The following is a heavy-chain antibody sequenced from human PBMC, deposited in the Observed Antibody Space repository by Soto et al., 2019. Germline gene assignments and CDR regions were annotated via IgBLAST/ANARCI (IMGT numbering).Heavy chain of an antibody. J-gene: IGHJ4*02. Sequence: GGSLRLSCAASGFTFSSYSMNWVRQAPGKGLEWESYISSSSSTIYYADSVKGRFNNSRDNAKKSLYLQMNSLRAVDTAVYYCARNIPGARIAALSYWGQGTLVTVSS. CDR3: ARNIPGARIAALSY. CDR1: GFTFSSYS. D-gene: IGHD1-26*01. CDR2: ISSSSSTI. V-gene: IGHV3-48*01.